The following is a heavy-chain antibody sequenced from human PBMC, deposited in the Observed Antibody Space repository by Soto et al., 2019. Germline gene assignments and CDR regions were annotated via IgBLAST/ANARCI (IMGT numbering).Heavy chain of an antibody. CDR1: GFTFRTYA. J-gene: IGHJ6*02. Sequence: GSLRLSCAASGFTFRTYAMNWVRQAPGKGLEWVSGISGTGGGTYYAGSVKGRFTISRDNSKNTLYLQMNSLRAEDTAVYYCAKDRTVYYDFWSGPPSLDVWGQGTTVTVSS. D-gene: IGHD3-3*01. CDR3: AKDRTVYYDFWSGPPSLDV. V-gene: IGHV3-23*01. CDR2: ISGTGGGT.